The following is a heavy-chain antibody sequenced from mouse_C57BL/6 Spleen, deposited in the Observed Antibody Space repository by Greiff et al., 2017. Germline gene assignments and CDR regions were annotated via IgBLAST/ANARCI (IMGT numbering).Heavy chain of an antibody. D-gene: IGHD3-2*02. CDR2: IYPRSGNT. CDR1: GYTFTSYG. Sequence: VQLQQPGAELARPGASVKLSCKASGYTFTSYGISWVKQRTGQGLEWIGEIYPRSGNTYYNEKFKGKATLTADKSSSTAYMELRSLTSEDSAVYFCAVRGGAMDYWGQGTSVTVSS. J-gene: IGHJ4*01. V-gene: IGHV1-81*01. CDR3: AVRGGAMDY.